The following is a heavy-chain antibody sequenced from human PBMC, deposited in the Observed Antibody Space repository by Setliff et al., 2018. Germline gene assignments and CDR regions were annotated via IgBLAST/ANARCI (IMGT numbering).Heavy chain of an antibody. CDR3: AREGLIADTTYYYYYYMDV. D-gene: IGHD2-21*01. CDR1: GGTFSSYA. Sequence: SVKVSCKASGGTFSSYAISWVRQAPGQGLEWMGRIIPIFGTANYAQKFQGGVTITADKSTSTAYMELSSLRSEDTAVYYCAREGLIADTTYYYYYYMDVWGKGTTVTVSS. J-gene: IGHJ6*03. V-gene: IGHV1-69*06. CDR2: IIPIFGTA.